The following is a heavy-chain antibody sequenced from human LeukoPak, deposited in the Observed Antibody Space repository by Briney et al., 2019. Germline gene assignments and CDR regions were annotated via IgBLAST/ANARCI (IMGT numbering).Heavy chain of an antibody. V-gene: IGHV3-23*01. CDR1: GFTFSTFA. Sequence: PGGSLRLSCAASGFTFSTFAMIWVRQPPGKGLEWVSSIFPSGGEIHYADSVRGRFTISRDNSKSTLSLQMNSLRAEDTAIYYCAKSFTTWYFDYWGQGTLVTVSS. J-gene: IGHJ4*02. CDR3: AKSFTTWYFDY. CDR2: IFPSGGEI. D-gene: IGHD2/OR15-2a*01.